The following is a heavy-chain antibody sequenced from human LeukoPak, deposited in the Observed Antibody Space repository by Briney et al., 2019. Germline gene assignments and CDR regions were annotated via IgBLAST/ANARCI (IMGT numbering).Heavy chain of an antibody. J-gene: IGHJ1*01. V-gene: IGHV3-23*01. CDR1: GFTFSSYG. CDR2: ISGSGGST. Sequence: GGSLRLSCAASGFTFSSYGMSWVRQAPGKGLEWVSGISGSGGSTYYADPVKGRFTISRDNSKNTLYLQMNSLRAEDTAVYYCAKEADSSGYNNIYFQHWGQGTLVTVSS. D-gene: IGHD3-22*01. CDR3: AKEADSSGYNNIYFQH.